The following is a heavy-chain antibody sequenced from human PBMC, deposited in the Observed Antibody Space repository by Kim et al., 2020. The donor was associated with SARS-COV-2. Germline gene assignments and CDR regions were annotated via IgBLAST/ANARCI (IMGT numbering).Heavy chain of an antibody. CDR1: GGSISSSSYY. Sequence: SETLSLTCTVSGGSISSSSYYWGWIRQPPGKGLEWIGSFYYSGSTYYNPSLKSRVTISVDTSKNQFSLKLSSVTAADTAVYYCARMMAAHAYYYYYMDVWGKGTTVTVSS. CDR3: ARMMAAHAYYYYYMDV. V-gene: IGHV4-39*01. CDR2: FYYSGST. D-gene: IGHD3-16*01. J-gene: IGHJ6*03.